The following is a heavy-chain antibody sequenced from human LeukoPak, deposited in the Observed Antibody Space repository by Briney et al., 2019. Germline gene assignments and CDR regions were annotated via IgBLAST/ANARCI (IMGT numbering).Heavy chain of an antibody. J-gene: IGHJ4*02. V-gene: IGHV4-59*08. CDR2: IYYSGST. D-gene: IGHD5-18*01. CDR1: GGSISSYY. Sequence: SETLSLTCTVSGGSISSYYWSWIRQPPGKGLEWIGYIYYSGSTNYNPSLKSRVTISVDTSKNQFSLKLSSVTAADTAVYYCARQLGHSYGTLDYWGQGTLVTVSS. CDR3: ARQLGHSYGTLDY.